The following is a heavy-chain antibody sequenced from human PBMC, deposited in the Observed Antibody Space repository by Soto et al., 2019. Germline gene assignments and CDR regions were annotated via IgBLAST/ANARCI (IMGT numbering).Heavy chain of an antibody. J-gene: IGHJ4*02. D-gene: IGHD4-17*01. CDR2: INHSGST. Sequence: QVQLQQWGAGLLKPSETLSLTCAVYGGSFSGYYWSWIRQPPGKGLEWIGEINHSGSTNYNPSLTSRVTISVDTSKNQFSLKLSSVTAADTAVYYCARGRTTVTTTHHHFDYWGQGTLVTVSS. V-gene: IGHV4-34*01. CDR3: ARGRTTVTTTHHHFDY. CDR1: GGSFSGYY.